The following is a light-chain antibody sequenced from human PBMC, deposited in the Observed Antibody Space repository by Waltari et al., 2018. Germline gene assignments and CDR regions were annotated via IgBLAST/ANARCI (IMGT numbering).Light chain of an antibody. CDR2: LGS. Sequence: DIVLTQTPLSLPVTPGEPASISCRPSQSLLHSNGYNYSDWYLQKPGQSPQVVVFLGSRRASGVPDRISGSGSGTEFILRITRVEAADVGIYHCMQTLQTPYTFGQGTKLEI. J-gene: IGKJ2*01. V-gene: IGKV2-28*01. CDR3: MQTLQTPYT. CDR1: QSLLHSNGYNY.